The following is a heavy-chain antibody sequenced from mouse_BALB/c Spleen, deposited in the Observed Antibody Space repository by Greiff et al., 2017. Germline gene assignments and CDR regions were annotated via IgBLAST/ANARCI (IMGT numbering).Heavy chain of an antibody. J-gene: IGHJ3*01. CDR3: ARGNDYLFAY. V-gene: IGHV3-2*02. CDR1: GYSITSDYA. CDR2: ISYSGST. D-gene: IGHD2-4*01. Sequence: EVHLVESGPGLVKPSQSLSLTCTVTGYSITSDYAWNWIRQFPGNKLEWMGYISYSGSTSYNPSLKSRISITRDTSKNQFFLQLNSVTTEDTATYYCARGNDYLFAYWGQGTLVTVSA.